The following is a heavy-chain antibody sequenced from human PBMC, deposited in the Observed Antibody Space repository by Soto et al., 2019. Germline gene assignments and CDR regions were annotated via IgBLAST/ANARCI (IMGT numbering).Heavy chain of an antibody. CDR3: ARDRMWEQWLGPHDAFEI. J-gene: IGHJ3*02. CDR1: GLTFSSSN. V-gene: IGHV3-33*01. Sequence: PGRYVRLSCAAQGLTFSSSNMPWVRQAPGKGMEWVAVIWYDGSNKYYADSVKGRFTISRDNSKNTLYLQMNSLRAEDTAVYYCARDRMWEQWLGPHDAFEIWGQGTMVTV. CDR2: IWYDGSNK. D-gene: IGHD6-19*01.